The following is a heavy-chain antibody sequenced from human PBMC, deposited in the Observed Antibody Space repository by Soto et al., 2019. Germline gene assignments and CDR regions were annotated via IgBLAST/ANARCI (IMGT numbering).Heavy chain of an antibody. CDR1: GFSFSDHG. CDR2: IYSDVRNK. D-gene: IGHD6-13*01. V-gene: IGHV3-33*01. J-gene: IGHJ4*02. Sequence: QVQLVESGGGVVQPGSSLRLSCAASGFSFSDHGMHWFRQAPGKGLAWVAIIYSDVRNKYYADSVKGRVTISRDDSKNTWYLQMNSLRGENTAVYYWARGVWQQLGDYWGPGTLVTVSS. CDR3: ARGVWQQLGDY.